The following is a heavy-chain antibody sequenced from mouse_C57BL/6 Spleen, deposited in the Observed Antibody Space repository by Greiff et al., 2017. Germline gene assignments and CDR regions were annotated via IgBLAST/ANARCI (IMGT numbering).Heavy chain of an antibody. CDR2: IDPSDSYT. J-gene: IGHJ4*01. D-gene: IGHD3-2*02. Sequence: QVQLKQPGAELVMPGASVKLSCKASGYTFTSYWMHWVKQRPGQGLEWIGEIDPSDSYTNYNQKFKGKSTLTVDKSSSTAYMQLSSLTSEDSAVXYCAAELSPGDYAMDYWGQGTSVTVSS. CDR1: GYTFTSYW. CDR3: AAELSPGDYAMDY. V-gene: IGHV1-69*01.